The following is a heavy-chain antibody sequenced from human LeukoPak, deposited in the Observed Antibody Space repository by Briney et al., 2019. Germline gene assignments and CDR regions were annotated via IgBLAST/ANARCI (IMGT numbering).Heavy chain of an antibody. CDR3: ARHQSVGPAASPYYYYMDV. J-gene: IGHJ6*03. V-gene: IGHV4-39*01. CDR2: IYYSGST. D-gene: IGHD2-2*01. CDR1: GGSISSSSYY. Sequence: PSETPSLTCTVSGGSISSSSYYWGWIRQPPGKGLEWIGSIYYSGSTYYNPSLKSRVTISVDTSKNQFSLKLSSVTAADTAVYYCARHQSVGPAASPYYYYMDVWGKGTTVTVSS.